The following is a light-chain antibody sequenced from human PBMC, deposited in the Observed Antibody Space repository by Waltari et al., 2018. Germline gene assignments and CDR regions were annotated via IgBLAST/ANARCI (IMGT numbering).Light chain of an antibody. CDR1: QYVSTN. CDR3: QQYNNWPPIT. V-gene: IGKV3-15*01. J-gene: IGKJ5*01. CDR2: SAS. Sequence: TVMTQAPATLSVFPGERATLSCRARQYVSTNVAWYEKKPGQSPRLLIYSASARATGVPARFGGSGSGTQFTLTINSVQSEDVALYYCQQYNNWPPITFGQGTRVQIK.